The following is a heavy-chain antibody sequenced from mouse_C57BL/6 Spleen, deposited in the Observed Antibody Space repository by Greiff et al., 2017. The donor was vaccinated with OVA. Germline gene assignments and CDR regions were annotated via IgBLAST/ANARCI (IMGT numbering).Heavy chain of an antibody. V-gene: IGHV5-17*01. Sequence: EVMLVESGGGLVKPGGSLKLSCAASGFTFSDYGMHWVRQAPEKGLEWVAYISSGSSTIYYADTVKGRFTISRDNAKNTLFLQMTSLRSEDTAMYYCARRSITTVVAVYYAMDYWGQGTSVTVSS. J-gene: IGHJ4*01. CDR1: GFTFSDYG. D-gene: IGHD1-1*01. CDR3: ARRSITTVVAVYYAMDY. CDR2: ISSGSSTI.